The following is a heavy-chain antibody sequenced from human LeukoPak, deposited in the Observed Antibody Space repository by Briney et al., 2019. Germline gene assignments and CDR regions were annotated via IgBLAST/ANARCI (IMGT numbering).Heavy chain of an antibody. V-gene: IGHV1-46*01. CDR1: GYTFTSYY. J-gene: IGHJ4*02. CDR2: INPSGGST. CDR3: ARVRGRDGYNSEIDY. D-gene: IGHD5-24*01. Sequence: ASVKVSCKASGYTFTSYYMHWVRQAPGQGLEWMGIINPSGGSTSYAQKFQGRVTMTRDTSTSTVYMELSSLRSEDTAVYYCARVRGRDGYNSEIDYWGQGTLVTVSS.